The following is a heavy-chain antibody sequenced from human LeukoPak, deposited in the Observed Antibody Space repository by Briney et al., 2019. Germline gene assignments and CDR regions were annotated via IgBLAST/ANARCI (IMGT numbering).Heavy chain of an antibody. V-gene: IGHV1-2*02. CDR2: INPNSGDT. D-gene: IGHD2-2*01. CDR1: GYTFTYYY. J-gene: IGHJ4*02. CDR3: ARDGPCSSASCQNFDY. Sequence: GASVKVSCKASGYTFTYYYMHWVRQAPGHGLEWMGWINPNSGDTIFAQKFQGRVTMTGDTSISTAYLELSRLTSDDTAVYYCARDGPCSSASCQNFDYWGQGTLVTVSS.